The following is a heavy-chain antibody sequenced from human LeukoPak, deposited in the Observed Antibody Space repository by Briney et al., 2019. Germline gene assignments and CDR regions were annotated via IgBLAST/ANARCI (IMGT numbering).Heavy chain of an antibody. D-gene: IGHD6-19*01. CDR1: GFTYSSYS. V-gene: IGHV3-21*01. CDR2: ISSSSSYI. Sequence: PGGSLRLSCAASGFTYSSYSMNWIRQAPGKGLEWVSSISSSSSYIYYADSVKGRFTISRDNAKNSLYLQMNSLRAEDTAVYYCARGSSGEFFWGQGTLVTVSS. J-gene: IGHJ4*02. CDR3: ARGSSGEFF.